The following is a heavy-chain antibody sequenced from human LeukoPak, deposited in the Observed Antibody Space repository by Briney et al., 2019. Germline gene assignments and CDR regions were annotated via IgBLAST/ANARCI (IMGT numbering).Heavy chain of an antibody. D-gene: IGHD6-13*01. V-gene: IGHV3-7*04. J-gene: IGHJ6*02. CDR2: IKQDGSEK. CDR3: ARDLESSSLYIYYGMDV. CDR1: GFTFSSYW. Sequence: PGGSLRLSCAASGFTFSSYWMSWVRQAPGKGLEWVANIKQDGSEKYYVDSVKGRFTISRDNAKNSLYLQMNSLRAEDTAVYYCARDLESSSLYIYYGMDVWGQGTTVTVSS.